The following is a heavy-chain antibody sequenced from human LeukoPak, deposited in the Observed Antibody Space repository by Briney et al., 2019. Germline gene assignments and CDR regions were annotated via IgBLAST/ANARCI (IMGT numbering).Heavy chain of an antibody. V-gene: IGHV5-51*01. J-gene: IGHJ4*02. D-gene: IGHD1-26*01. CDR2: IYPGDSDT. CDR1: GSSFTTYW. CDR3: ARGPGATPYYFDY. Sequence: GASLQISCQGSGSSFTTYWIGWVRQLPGKGLEWVGIIYPGDSDTRYSPSFQGQVTISADKSISTAYLQWSSLKASDTAMFYCARGPGATPYYFDYWGQGTLVTVSS.